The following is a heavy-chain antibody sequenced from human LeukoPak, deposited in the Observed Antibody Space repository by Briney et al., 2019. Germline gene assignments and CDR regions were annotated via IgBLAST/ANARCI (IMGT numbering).Heavy chain of an antibody. D-gene: IGHD2-21*02. Sequence: ASVKVSCKASGYTFTSYYMHWVRQAPGQGLEWMGIINPSGGSTSYAQKFQGRVTMTRDTSTSTVYMELGSLRSEDTAVYYCASGADSLLSTLDYYYYYGMDVWGQGTTVTVSS. CDR1: GYTFTSYY. J-gene: IGHJ6*02. V-gene: IGHV1-46*03. CDR3: ASGADSLLSTLDYYYYYGMDV. CDR2: INPSGGST.